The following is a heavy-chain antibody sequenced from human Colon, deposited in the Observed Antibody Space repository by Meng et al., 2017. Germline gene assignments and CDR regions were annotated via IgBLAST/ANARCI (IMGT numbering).Heavy chain of an antibody. D-gene: IGHD1-1*01. CDR1: GGSISGRNYY. CDR2: IYYSGST. V-gene: IGHV4-39*07. CDR3: ARDSSGGTGSFDL. J-gene: IGHJ4*02. Sequence: SETLSLTCTVPGGSISGRNYYWGWIRQSPGKGLEWIGSIYYSGSTYYAPSLKSRVTISVDTSKSQFSLSLRSVSASDTAVYHCARDSSGGTGSFDLWGQGMMVTVSS.